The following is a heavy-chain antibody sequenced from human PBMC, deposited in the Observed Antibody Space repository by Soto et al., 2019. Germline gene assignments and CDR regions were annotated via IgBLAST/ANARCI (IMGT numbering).Heavy chain of an antibody. J-gene: IGHJ5*02. D-gene: IGHD1-26*01. V-gene: IGHV4-59*12. Sequence: SETLSLTCTVSGGSISSYYWSWTRQPPGKGPEWIGYIYESGRTYYKPSLKSRASISMDKSRNQFSVRLTSVTAADTAVYFCARGDRYSGSFSDYFDPWGQGTLVTVSS. CDR3: ARGDRYSGSFSDYFDP. CDR2: IYESGRT. CDR1: GGSISSYY.